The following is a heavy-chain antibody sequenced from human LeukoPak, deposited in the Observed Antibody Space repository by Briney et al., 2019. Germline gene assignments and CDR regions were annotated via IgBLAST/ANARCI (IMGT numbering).Heavy chain of an antibody. D-gene: IGHD3-10*01. J-gene: IGHJ4*02. CDR1: GGSISSGDYY. V-gene: IGHV4-30-4*01. CDR3: ARGPYGLWSYY. Sequence: SHTLSLTCTVSGGSISSGDYYWSWIRQPPGKGLEWIGYIYYSGTTYYNPSLKSRVTISVDTSKNQFSLKLTSVTAADTAVYYCARGPYGLWSYYWGQGTLVTVSS. CDR2: IYYSGTT.